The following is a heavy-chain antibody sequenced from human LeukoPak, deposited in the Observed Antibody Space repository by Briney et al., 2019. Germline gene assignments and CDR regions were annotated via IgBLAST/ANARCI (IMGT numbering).Heavy chain of an antibody. Sequence: PSETLSLTCTVSGGSINSYYWSWIRQPPGKGLEWIGYVSDTGSTNYNPSLKSRVTISVDTSKNQFSLKLSSVTAADTAVYYCARDSVVWGQGTLVTVSS. CDR1: GGSINSYY. CDR2: VSDTGST. CDR3: ARDSVV. J-gene: IGHJ4*02. V-gene: IGHV4-59*12. D-gene: IGHD2-15*01.